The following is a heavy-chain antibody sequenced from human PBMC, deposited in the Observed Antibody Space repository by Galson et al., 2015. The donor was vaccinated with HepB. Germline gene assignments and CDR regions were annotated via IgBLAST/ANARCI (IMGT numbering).Heavy chain of an antibody. CDR3: AREGSGTHLWAFDS. J-gene: IGHJ4*02. V-gene: IGHV3-33*08. Sequence: SLRLSCAASGFSFYGYGMHWVRQAPGKGLEWVAVIWSDGSQKYYADSVRGRFTISRDNSKSTLYLQVNSLRVEDTALYFCAREGSGTHLWAFDSWGQGTLVSVSS. D-gene: IGHD5-18*01. CDR2: IWSDGSQK. CDR1: GFSFYGYG.